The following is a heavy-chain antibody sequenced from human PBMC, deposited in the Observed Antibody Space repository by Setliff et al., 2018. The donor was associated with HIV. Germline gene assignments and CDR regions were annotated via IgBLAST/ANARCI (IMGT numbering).Heavy chain of an antibody. Sequence: GGSLRLSCAASGFTFRDYWMHWVRQAPGKGLEWVSRIKGDGSGATYVDSVKGRFSISRDNTKNTLYLQLDSLSAEDAAVYFCARDGHLYGQPFDYWGQGVLVTVS. CDR2: IKGDGSGA. CDR1: GFTFRDYW. D-gene: IGHD3-10*01. CDR3: ARDGHLYGQPFDY. J-gene: IGHJ4*02. V-gene: IGHV3-74*01.